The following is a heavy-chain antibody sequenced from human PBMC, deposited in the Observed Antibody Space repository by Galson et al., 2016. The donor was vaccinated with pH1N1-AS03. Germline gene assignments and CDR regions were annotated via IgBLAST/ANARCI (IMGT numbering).Heavy chain of an antibody. Sequence: SLRLSCAASGFTFSMSYIHWVRQAPGKGLEWVSRISNDGRNVRYADFVKGRFAVSRDNAKNTVFLQMNSLRADDTAVYFCARRNPNPNFAIWYQHDYGMDVWGQGTKVTVSS. CDR3: ARRNPNPNFAIWYQHDYGMDV. CDR1: GFTFSMSY. CDR2: ISNDGRNV. D-gene: IGHD2-2*01. V-gene: IGHV3-74*01. J-gene: IGHJ6*02.